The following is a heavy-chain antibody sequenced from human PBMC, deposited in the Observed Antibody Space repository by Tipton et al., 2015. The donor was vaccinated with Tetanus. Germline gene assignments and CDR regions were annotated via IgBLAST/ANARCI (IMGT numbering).Heavy chain of an antibody. V-gene: IGHV4-59*08. J-gene: IGHJ4*02. CDR1: GGSISSYY. CDR2: THYSGNT. CDR3: ARHTNFWSGYYIVY. D-gene: IGHD3-3*01. Sequence: TLSLTCTVSGGSISSYYCSWVRQPPGKGLEWIGHTHYSGNTNYNSSLWSRVTISLDTSKNQFSLKLSSVTAADTAVYYCARHTNFWSGYYIVYRGQGTLVTVSS.